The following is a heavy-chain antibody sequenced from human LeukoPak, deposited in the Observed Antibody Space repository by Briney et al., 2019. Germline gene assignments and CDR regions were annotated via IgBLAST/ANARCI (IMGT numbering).Heavy chain of an antibody. D-gene: IGHD6-13*01. CDR2: IYTSGST. V-gene: IGHV4-4*07. CDR3: ARDSSGEQQLDTFDP. Sequence: SETLSLTCTVSGGSISSHYWSWIRQPAGKGLEWIGRIYTSGSTNYNPSLKSRVTMSVDTSKNQFSLKLSSVTAADTAVYYCARDSSGEQQLDTFDPWGQGTLVTVSS. J-gene: IGHJ5*02. CDR1: GGSISSHY.